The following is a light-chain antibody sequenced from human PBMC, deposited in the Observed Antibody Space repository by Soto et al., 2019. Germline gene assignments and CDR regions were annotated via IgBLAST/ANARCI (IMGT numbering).Light chain of an antibody. V-gene: IGKV3D-11*02. CDR3: RQRSDCQWT. Sequence: EIVLTQSPATLSLSPGERATLSSRAIQSVSSYLAWYQQKPGQAPRLLMYEAYTSATGIPAWFSGGGSGPDCTLTILRLEREDFAVYYCRQRSDCQWTVRERT. CDR2: EAY. J-gene: IGKJ1*01. CDR1: QSVSSY.